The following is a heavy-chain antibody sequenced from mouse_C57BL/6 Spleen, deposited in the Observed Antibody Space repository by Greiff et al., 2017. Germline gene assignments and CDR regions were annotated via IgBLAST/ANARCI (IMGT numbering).Heavy chain of an antibody. J-gene: IGHJ1*03. D-gene: IGHD1-1*01. CDR3: ARYGRGYDWYIDV. Sequence: EVHLVESGGGLVQPGGSLSLSCAASGFTFTDYYMSWVRQPPGKALEWLGFIRNKANGYTTEYSTSVMGRFTISRDNSQSILYLQMNALRDEDSATYYCARYGRGYDWYIDVWGTGTTVTVSS. V-gene: IGHV7-3*01. CDR1: GFTFTDYY. CDR2: IRNKANGYTT.